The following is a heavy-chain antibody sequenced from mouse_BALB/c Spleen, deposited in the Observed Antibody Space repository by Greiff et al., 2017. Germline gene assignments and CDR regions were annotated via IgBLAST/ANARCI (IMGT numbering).Heavy chain of an antibody. D-gene: IGHD1-1*01. CDR2: INSNGGST. V-gene: IGHV5-6-3*01. CDR1: GFTFSSYG. Sequence: EVILVESGGGLVQPGGSLKLSCAASGFTFSSYGMSWVRQTPDKRLELVATINSNGGSTYYPDSVKGRFTISRDNAKNTLYLQMSSLKSEDTAMYYCARDGHYYGSSYGYWGQGTTLTVSS. J-gene: IGHJ2*01. CDR3: ARDGHYYGSSYGY.